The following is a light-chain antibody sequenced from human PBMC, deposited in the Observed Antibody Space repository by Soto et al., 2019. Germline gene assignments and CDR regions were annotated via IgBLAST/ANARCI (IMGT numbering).Light chain of an antibody. J-gene: IGKJ1*01. CDR1: VLYRPNNKNY. V-gene: IGKV4-1*01. CDR2: WAS. CDR3: HQCSSAGT. Sequence: VLYRPNNKNYLAWYQQKPGQPPKMLIYWASTRDSGVPDRFSGSGSGTDYTLTICSLQCGDVAVYYGHQCSSAGTFSHGTKVDIK.